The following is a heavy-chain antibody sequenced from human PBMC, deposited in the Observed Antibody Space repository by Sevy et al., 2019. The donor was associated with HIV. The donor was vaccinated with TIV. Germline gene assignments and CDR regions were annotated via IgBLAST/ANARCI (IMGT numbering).Heavy chain of an antibody. J-gene: IGHJ3*02. Sequence: GGSLRLSCAASGFTFSSYAMSWVRQAPGKGLEWVSAISGSGGSTYYADSVKGRFTISRDNSKNTLYLQMNSLRAEDTAVYYCERSQWLVWDAFDIWGQGTMVTVSS. CDR1: GFTFSSYA. CDR2: ISGSGGST. V-gene: IGHV3-23*01. D-gene: IGHD6-19*01. CDR3: ERSQWLVWDAFDI.